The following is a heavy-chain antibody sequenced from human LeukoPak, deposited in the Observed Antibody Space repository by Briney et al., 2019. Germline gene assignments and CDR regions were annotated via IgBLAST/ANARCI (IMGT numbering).Heavy chain of an antibody. V-gene: IGHV4-38-2*02. CDR3: ARILHIGGPPNWFDP. D-gene: IGHD5-12*01. CDR1: GYSISSGYY. Sequence: SETLSLTCTVSGYSISSGYYWGWIRQPPGEGLEWIGSIYHSGSTYCNPSLKSRVTISVDTSKNQFSLKLSSVTAADTAVYYCARILHIGGPPNWFDPWGQGTLVTVSS. J-gene: IGHJ5*02. CDR2: IYHSGST.